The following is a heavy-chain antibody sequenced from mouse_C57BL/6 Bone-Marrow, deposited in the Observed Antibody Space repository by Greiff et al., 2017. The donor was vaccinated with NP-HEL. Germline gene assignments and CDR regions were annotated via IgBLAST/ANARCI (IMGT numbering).Heavy chain of an antibody. CDR1: GFNIKDDY. D-gene: IGHD2-10*01. J-gene: IGHJ4*01. V-gene: IGHV14-4*01. Sequence: VQLQQSGAELVRPGASVKLSCTASGFNIKDDYMHWVKQRPEQGLEWIGWIDPENGDTEYASKLQGKATITADTSSNTAYLQLSSLTSEDTAVYYCTPGLLYAMDYWGQGTSVTVSS. CDR2: IDPENGDT. CDR3: TPGLLYAMDY.